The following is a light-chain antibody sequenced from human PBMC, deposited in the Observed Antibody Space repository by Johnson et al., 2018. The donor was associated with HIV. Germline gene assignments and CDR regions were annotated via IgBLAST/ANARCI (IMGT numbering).Light chain of an antibody. CDR1: SSNIGNNY. Sequence: QPVLTQPPSVSAAPGQKVTISCSGSSSNIGNNYVSWYQQLPGTAPKLLIYENNKRPSGITDRFSASKSGTSATLDITGLQTGDEADYYCGAWDSGLTAHFVSGTGTKITVL. CDR3: GAWDSGLTAHFV. CDR2: ENN. J-gene: IGLJ1*01. V-gene: IGLV1-51*01.